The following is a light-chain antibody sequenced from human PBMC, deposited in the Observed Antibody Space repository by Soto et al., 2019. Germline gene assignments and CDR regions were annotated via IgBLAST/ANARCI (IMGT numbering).Light chain of an antibody. CDR2: GAS. CDR3: QQYGSLSWT. Sequence: EIVLTQSPGTLSLSPGERATLSCRASQSVDTNYLAWYQQKPGQAPRTLIFGASGRATGIPDRFSGSGSGTDFTLTISRLEPEDFAVYYCQQYGSLSWTFGQGTKVDIK. J-gene: IGKJ1*01. CDR1: QSVDTNY. V-gene: IGKV3-20*01.